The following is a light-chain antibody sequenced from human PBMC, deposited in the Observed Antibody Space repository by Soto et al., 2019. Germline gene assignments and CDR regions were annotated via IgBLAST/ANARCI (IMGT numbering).Light chain of an antibody. CDR3: QSYDSSLSGWV. CDR2: DNN. Sequence: QSVLTQPPSVSGAPGQRVTISCTGSSSNIGAGYDVHWYQQLPGTAPKLLIYDNNNRPSGVPDRFSGSKSGTSASLAITGLQAEDEADYYCQSYDSSLSGWVLGGGTKVTVL. CDR1: SSNIGAGYD. J-gene: IGLJ3*02. V-gene: IGLV1-40*01.